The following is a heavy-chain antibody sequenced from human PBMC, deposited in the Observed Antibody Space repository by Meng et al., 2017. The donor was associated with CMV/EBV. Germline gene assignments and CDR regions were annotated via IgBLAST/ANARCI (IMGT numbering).Heavy chain of an antibody. CDR3: ARGRDCSSTSCYRGSIDY. D-gene: IGHD2-2*01. Sequence: GSLRLSCTVSGGSISSYYWSWIRQPPGKGLEWIGYIYYSGSTNYNPSLKSRVTISVDTSKNQFSLKLSSVTAADTAVYYCARGRDCSSTSCYRGSIDYWGQGTLVTVSS. CDR2: IYYSGST. CDR1: GGSISSYY. J-gene: IGHJ4*02. V-gene: IGHV4-59*12.